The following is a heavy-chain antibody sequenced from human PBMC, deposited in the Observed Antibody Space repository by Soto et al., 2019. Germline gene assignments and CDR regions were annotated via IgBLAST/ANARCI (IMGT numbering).Heavy chain of an antibody. CDR3: ARGVSKMSPAYNQRPPYYFDY. CDR1: GDSITWTSCY. Sequence: ETLSLTCTLSGDSITWTSCYWGWIRQPPGKGLEWVGDVYYSGSTYYNPSLKSRVAISVDTSKNQFSLSLRSVTAADTAVSYCARGVSKMSPAYNQRPPYYFDYWGQGTLVTVSS. CDR2: VYYSGST. D-gene: IGHD1-1*01. V-gene: IGHV4-39*07. J-gene: IGHJ4*02.